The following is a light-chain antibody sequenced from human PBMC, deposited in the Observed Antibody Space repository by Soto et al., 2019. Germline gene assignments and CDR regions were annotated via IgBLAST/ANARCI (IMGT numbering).Light chain of an antibody. CDR2: KAS. CDR3: QQYNSDST. V-gene: IGKV1-5*03. Sequence: DIQMTQSPSTLSASVGHRVTITCRASQSISSWLAWYQQKPGKAPKLLIYKASSLESGVPSRFSGSGSETEFTLTSSSLQPDDFATYYGQQYNSDSTFGQGTKVEIK. CDR1: QSISSW. J-gene: IGKJ1*01.